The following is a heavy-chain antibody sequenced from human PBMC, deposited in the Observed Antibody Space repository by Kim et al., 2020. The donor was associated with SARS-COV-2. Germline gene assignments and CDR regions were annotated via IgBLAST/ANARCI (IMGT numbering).Heavy chain of an antibody. CDR3: AREREVAFYFDY. J-gene: IGHJ4*02. D-gene: IGHD3-3*02. V-gene: IGHV1-46*01. CDR1: GYAFTEYH. CDR2: IKSNGYTT. Sequence: ASVKVSCKTSGYAFTEYHIHWVRQAPGQGLEWMGIIKSNGYTTLYAQKFQGRVTMTSDTSATTVYMELSSLRSDDTAVYYCAREREVAFYFDYWGQGTLV.